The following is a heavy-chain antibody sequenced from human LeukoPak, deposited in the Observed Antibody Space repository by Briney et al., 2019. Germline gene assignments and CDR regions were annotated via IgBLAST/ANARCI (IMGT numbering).Heavy chain of an antibody. CDR3: ARDLYGDYGFDI. V-gene: IGHV3-23*01. D-gene: IGHD4-17*01. CDR1: GLSFENYV. J-gene: IGHJ3*02. Sequence: GGSLRLSCVGSGLSFENYVLSWVRQAPGKGLVWVAAISGSGKTIYYADSVKGRFTVSRDNSRSTLYLQMNSLRAEDTAVYYCARDLYGDYGFDIWGQGTMVTVSS. CDR2: ISGSGKTI.